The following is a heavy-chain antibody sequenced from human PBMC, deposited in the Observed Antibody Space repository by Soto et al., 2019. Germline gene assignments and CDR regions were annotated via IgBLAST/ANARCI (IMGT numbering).Heavy chain of an antibody. J-gene: IGHJ3*02. Sequence: QVKLVQSGAEVKKPGSSVKVSCKASGGTFSSSAISWVRQAHGQGLEWMGGIIPIFGTANYAQKFPGRVTITADESTSTAYMELSSLRSEDTAVYYCARPYYYGSGSYYNDAFDIWGQGTMVTVSS. CDR2: IIPIFGTA. CDR1: GGTFSSSA. V-gene: IGHV1-69*01. CDR3: ARPYYYGSGSYYNDAFDI. D-gene: IGHD3-10*01.